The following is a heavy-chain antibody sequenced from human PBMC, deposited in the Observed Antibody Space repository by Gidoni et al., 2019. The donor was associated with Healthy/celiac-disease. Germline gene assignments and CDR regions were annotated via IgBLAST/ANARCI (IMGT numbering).Heavy chain of an antibody. CDR2: ISGSGGST. V-gene: IGHV3-23*01. Sequence: EVQLLESGGGLVQPGGSLRLSCAASGFTFSSYAMSWVRQAPGKGLEWVSAISGSGGSTYYADSVKGRFTISRDNSKNTLYLQMNSLRAEDTAVYYCAKDRRSREPAAISTSAEFDYWGQGTLVTVSS. CDR3: AKDRRSREPAAISTSAEFDY. CDR1: GFTFSSYA. J-gene: IGHJ4*02. D-gene: IGHD2-2*02.